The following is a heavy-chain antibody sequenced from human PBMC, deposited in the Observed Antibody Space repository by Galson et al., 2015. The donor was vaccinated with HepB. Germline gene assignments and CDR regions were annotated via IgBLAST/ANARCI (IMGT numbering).Heavy chain of an antibody. D-gene: IGHD5-18*01. CDR1: GYSFTGYW. CDR2: IDPTDPST. Sequence: QSGAEVKKPGESLRISCTASGYSFTGYWIGWVRQMPGKGLEWMGTIDPTDPSTNYSPSFQGRVTISADKSISTAYLQWNSLRASDTAIYYCARNLYTYGFFNYWGQGSLVTVSS. CDR3: ARNLYTYGFFNY. V-gene: IGHV5-10-1*01. J-gene: IGHJ4*02.